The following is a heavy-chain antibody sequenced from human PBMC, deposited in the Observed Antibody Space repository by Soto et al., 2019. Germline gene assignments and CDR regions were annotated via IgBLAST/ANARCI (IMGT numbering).Heavy chain of an antibody. CDR2: ISSSSSYI. D-gene: IGHD6-13*01. Sequence: GGSLRLSCAASGFTFSSYSMNWVRQAPGKGLEWVSSISSSSSYIYYADSVKGRFTISRDNAKNSLYLQMNSLRAEDTAVYYCARDDELVRNAFDIWGQGTMVTVSS. CDR1: GFTFSSYS. V-gene: IGHV3-21*01. CDR3: ARDDELVRNAFDI. J-gene: IGHJ3*02.